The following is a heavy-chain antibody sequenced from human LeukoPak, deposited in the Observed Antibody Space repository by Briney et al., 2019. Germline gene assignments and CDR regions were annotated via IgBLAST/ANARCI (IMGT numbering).Heavy chain of an antibody. Sequence: GGSLRLSCPASGFPFSSYGIHWVRQAPGKGLEGGAVISYDGSDKYYADSVKGRFTISRDNSENTLYLQMNSLRPEDTAVYYCARELAGHYYGSGSSFDYWGQGTLVTVSS. J-gene: IGHJ4*02. CDR1: GFPFSSYG. V-gene: IGHV3-30*03. CDR2: ISYDGSDK. D-gene: IGHD3-10*01. CDR3: ARELAGHYYGSGSSFDY.